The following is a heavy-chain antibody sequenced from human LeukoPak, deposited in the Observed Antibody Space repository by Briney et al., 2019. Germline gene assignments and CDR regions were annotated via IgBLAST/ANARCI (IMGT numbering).Heavy chain of an antibody. CDR2: VHLNGAT. J-gene: IGHJ4*02. CDR3: TRESGAFSPFGF. V-gene: IGHV4-4*02. CDR1: GGSITTTNW. D-gene: IGHD2-15*01. Sequence: SGTLSLTCAVPGGSITTTNWWSWVRQPPGKGLEWIGEVHLNGATNYNPSLESRFSMSIDKSNNHLSLEVTSVTAADTAIYYCTRESGAFSPFGFWGQGTLVTVYS.